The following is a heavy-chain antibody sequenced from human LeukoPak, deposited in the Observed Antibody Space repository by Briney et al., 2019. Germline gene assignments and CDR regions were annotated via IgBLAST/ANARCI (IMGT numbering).Heavy chain of an antibody. CDR1: GGSISGGSYY. D-gene: IGHD2-15*01. V-gene: IGHV4-61*01. J-gene: IGHJ4*02. CDR3: ARGGYGLFDY. Sequence: SETLSLTCTVSGGSISGGSYYWSWIRQPPGKGLEWIGYIYYSGSTKYNLSLKSRVTISVDTSKNQLSLKLSSVTAADTAVYYCARGGYGLFDYWGQGTLVTVSS. CDR2: IYYSGST.